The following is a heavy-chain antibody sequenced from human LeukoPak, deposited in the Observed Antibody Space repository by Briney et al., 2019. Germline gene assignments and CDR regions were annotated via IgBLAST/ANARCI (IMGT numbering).Heavy chain of an antibody. D-gene: IGHD5-18*01. CDR2: SSGSGTTI. Sequence: GGSLRLSCAASGFSFSSAAMTWVRQAPGKGLEWVSYSSGSGTTIYYADSVKGRFTISRDNAKNSLYLQMNSLRDEDTALYYCARGEGGSSYTYRAFDIWGQGTMVTVSS. V-gene: IGHV3-48*02. CDR3: ARGEGGSSYTYRAFDI. J-gene: IGHJ3*02. CDR1: GFSFSSAA.